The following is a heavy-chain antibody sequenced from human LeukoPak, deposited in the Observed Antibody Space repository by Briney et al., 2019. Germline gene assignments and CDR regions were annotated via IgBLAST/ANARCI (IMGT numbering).Heavy chain of an antibody. Sequence: PSQTLSLTCTVSGGSISSGSYDWGWIRQPGGKGLEWIGRMYTSGSTNYHPSGKSRFTISVDTSKNQFSLKLSSVTAADTAVYYCARYSPQVYYYYMDVWGKGTTVTVSS. V-gene: IGHV4-61*02. D-gene: IGHD2-15*01. CDR3: ARYSPQVYYYYMDV. CDR2: MYTSGST. CDR1: GGSISSGSYD. J-gene: IGHJ6*03.